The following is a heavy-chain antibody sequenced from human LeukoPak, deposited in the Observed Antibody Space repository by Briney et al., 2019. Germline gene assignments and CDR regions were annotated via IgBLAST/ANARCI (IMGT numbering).Heavy chain of an antibody. CDR1: GFTFSSYA. CDR3: ASSDYGDSGGFDY. J-gene: IGHJ4*02. Sequence: GRSLRLSCAASGFTFSSYAMHWVRQAPGKGLEWVAVISYDGSNKYYADSVKGRFTISRDNSKNTLYLQMNSLRAEDTAVYYCASSDYGDSGGFDYWGQGTLVTVSS. V-gene: IGHV3-30-3*01. D-gene: IGHD4-17*01. CDR2: ISYDGSNK.